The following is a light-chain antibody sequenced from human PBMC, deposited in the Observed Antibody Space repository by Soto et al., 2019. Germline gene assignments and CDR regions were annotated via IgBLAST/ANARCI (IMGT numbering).Light chain of an antibody. Sequence: QTVVTQEPSFSGSPGGTVTLTCGLNSGSVSPNYYPAWHQQPPGQAPRTIIYHTHTRSSGVPDRFSGSILGNNAALTISGAPADEESYYYSALYISDGTGVFGGGTKLTVL. CDR1: SGSVSPNYY. J-gene: IGLJ3*02. V-gene: IGLV8-61*01. CDR2: HTH. CDR3: ALYISDGTGV.